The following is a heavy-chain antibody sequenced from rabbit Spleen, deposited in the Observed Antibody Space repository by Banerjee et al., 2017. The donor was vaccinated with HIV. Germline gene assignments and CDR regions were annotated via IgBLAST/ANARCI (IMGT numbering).Heavy chain of an antibody. J-gene: IGHJ4*01. CDR1: GLDFSINFW. V-gene: IGHV1S45*01. D-gene: IGHD4-1*01. CDR3: ARETSSGWGVVSYYFNL. Sequence: QEQLEESGGGLVKPGASLTITCKASGLDFSINFWICWVHQAPGKGLEWIACIDVTKNGGTYYTTWAKGRFTISRTSSTTVTLQMTSLTAADTATYFCARETSSGWGVVSYYFNLWGQGTLRHRL. CDR2: IDVTKNGGT.